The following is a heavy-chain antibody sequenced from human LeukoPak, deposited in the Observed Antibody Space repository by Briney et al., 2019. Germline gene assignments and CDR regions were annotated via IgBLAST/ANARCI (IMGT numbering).Heavy chain of an antibody. CDR2: INPHSGGT. V-gene: IGHV1-2*02. Sequence: ASVKVSCKASGYTFTDYYMHWVRQAPGQGLEWMGWINPHSGGTDHAQKFQGRVTMTRDMSTSTDYMELSSLRSEDTAVYYCARDNSVEDTAWWFDPWGQGTLVTVSS. J-gene: IGHJ5*02. D-gene: IGHD4-23*01. CDR3: ARDNSVEDTAWWFDP. CDR1: GYTFTDYY.